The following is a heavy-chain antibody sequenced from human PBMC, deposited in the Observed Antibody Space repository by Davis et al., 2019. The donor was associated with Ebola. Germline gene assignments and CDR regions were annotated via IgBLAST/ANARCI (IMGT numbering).Heavy chain of an antibody. V-gene: IGHV4-34*01. Sequence: PSETLSLTCAVYGGSFSGYYWGWIRQPPGKGLEWIGSIYHSGSTNYNPSLKSRVTISVDTSKNQFSLKLSSVTAADTAVYYCARGGGVPAYYYYHMDVWGKGTTVTVSS. D-gene: IGHD2-2*01. CDR2: IYHSGST. J-gene: IGHJ6*03. CDR3: ARGGGVPAYYYYHMDV. CDR1: GGSFSGYY.